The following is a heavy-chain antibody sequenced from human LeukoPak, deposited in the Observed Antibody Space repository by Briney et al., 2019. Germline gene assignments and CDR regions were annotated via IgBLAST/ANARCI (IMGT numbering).Heavy chain of an antibody. CDR2: FNWNGGRT. CDR1: GFTLDVYG. CDR3: ARVDSSGWYGQSDY. D-gene: IGHD6-19*01. Sequence: PGGSLRLSCAASGFTLDVYGMSWPRHSQGKGLEGVFRFNWNGGRTGYTDSVKSRFTISRDNAKNSLYLQMNSLRAEDTALYYCARVDSSGWYGQSDYWGQGTLVTVSS. V-gene: IGHV3-20*04. J-gene: IGHJ4*02.